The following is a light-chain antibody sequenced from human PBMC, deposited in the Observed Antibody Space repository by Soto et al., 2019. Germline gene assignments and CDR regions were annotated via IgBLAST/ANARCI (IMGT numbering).Light chain of an antibody. CDR2: STS. Sequence: QSAVTQEPSLTVSPGGTVTLTCASSTGAVTSGYYANWFQQKPGQAPRALISSTSNKHSWTPARFSGSLLGGKAALTLSGVQPEDEAEYYCLLFYRDAWVFGGGTKVTVL. CDR1: TGAVTSGYY. V-gene: IGLV7-43*01. J-gene: IGLJ3*02. CDR3: LLFYRDAWV.